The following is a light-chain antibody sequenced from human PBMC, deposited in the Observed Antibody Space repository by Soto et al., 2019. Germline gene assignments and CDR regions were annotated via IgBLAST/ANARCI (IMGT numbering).Light chain of an antibody. J-gene: IGKJ4*01. Sequence: EIVLTQSPGTLSLSPGERATLSCRASQSVSSSYLAWYQQKPGQAPRQLIYGASSRDTGIPDRFSGSGSGTDFTLTITRLEPEDFAVYYCPHYRTSFGGGTRVEIK. V-gene: IGKV3-20*01. CDR3: PHYRTS. CDR1: QSVSSSY. CDR2: GAS.